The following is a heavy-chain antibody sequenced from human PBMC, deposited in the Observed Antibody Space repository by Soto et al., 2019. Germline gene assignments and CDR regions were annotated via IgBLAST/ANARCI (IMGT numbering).Heavy chain of an antibody. J-gene: IGHJ4*02. CDR2: ISYDGSNK. V-gene: IGHV3-30-3*01. Sequence: TGGSLRLSCAASGFTFSSYAMHWVRQAPGKGLEWVAVISYDGSNKYYADSVKGRFTISRDNSKNTLYLQMNSLRAEDTAVYYCARDVGWDYWGQGTLVTVSS. CDR1: GFTFSSYA. CDR3: ARDVGWDY. D-gene: IGHD1-26*01.